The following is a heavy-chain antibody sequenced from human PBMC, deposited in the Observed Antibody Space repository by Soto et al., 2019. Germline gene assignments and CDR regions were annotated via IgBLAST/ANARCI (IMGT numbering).Heavy chain of an antibody. Sequence: EVQLVESGGGLIQPGGSLRLSCAVSGFTVSNNYMSWVRQAPGKGLEGVSVIYSGGYTAYGDSVKGRFTISRDNSKNTLYPQTTSRSADDPAFFYWAPRPGGGGYWGQGTLVTVSS. V-gene: IGHV3-53*01. D-gene: IGHD3-10*01. CDR1: GFTVSNNY. J-gene: IGHJ4*02. CDR3: APRPGGGGY. CDR2: IYSGGYT.